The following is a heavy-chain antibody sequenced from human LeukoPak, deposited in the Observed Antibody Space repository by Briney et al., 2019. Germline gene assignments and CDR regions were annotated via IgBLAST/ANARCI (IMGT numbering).Heavy chain of an antibody. CDR2: IYYSGST. J-gene: IGHJ6*03. CDR3: ARAAGGYYYYYMDV. V-gene: IGHV4-59*01. Sequence: PSETLSLTCTVSGGSISSYYWSWIRQPPGKGLEWIGYIYYSGSTNYNPSLKSRVTISVDTSKNQFSLKLSSVTAADTAVYYCARAAGGYYYYYMDVWGKGNTVTVSS. D-gene: IGHD3-16*01. CDR1: GGSISSYY.